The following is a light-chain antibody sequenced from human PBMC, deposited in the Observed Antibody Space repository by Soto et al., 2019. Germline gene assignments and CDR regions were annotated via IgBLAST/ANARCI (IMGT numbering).Light chain of an antibody. J-gene: IGKJ1*01. V-gene: IGKV3-15*01. CDR2: RAS. CDR1: QSLSDN. Sequence: EIVMTQSPATLAGSPGETVTLSCRASQSLSDNLAWYQQKPGQAPRLLIFRASTRATGVPARFSGRGSGKEFTLTISGLQSEDFAVYYCQQYSKWPPWTFGPWTKVEIK. CDR3: QQYSKWPPWT.